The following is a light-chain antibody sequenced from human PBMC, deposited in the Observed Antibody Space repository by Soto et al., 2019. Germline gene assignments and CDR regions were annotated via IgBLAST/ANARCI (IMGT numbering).Light chain of an antibody. J-gene: IGKJ5*01. CDR3: QQYYCYPRG. V-gene: IGKV1-8*01. CDR2: AAS. Sequence: IRVPQTQSSLSSSTGGRVTIHCWASQGISSYLAWYQQKPGKAPKLLIYAASTLQSGVPSRFSGSGSGTDFTLTISCLQSEDFATYYCQQYYCYPRGFCQGTRL. CDR1: QGISSY.